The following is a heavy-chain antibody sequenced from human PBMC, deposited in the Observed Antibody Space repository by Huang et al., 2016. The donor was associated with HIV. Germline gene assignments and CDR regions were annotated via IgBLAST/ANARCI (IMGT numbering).Heavy chain of an antibody. CDR3: AHRQTYDFWSGSFDS. CDR1: GFSITTDGAG. Sequence: QITLKESGPTLVKPTQTLTLTCTFSGFSITTDGAGVGWIRQPPGKALEWLALIFGDDDKRYNPSLKNRLSSTKDTSKNQVVLTMTNMDPVDTATYFCAHRQTYDFWSGSFDSWGQGTLVTVSS. V-gene: IGHV2-5*02. D-gene: IGHD3-3*01. CDR2: IFGDDDK. J-gene: IGHJ4*02.